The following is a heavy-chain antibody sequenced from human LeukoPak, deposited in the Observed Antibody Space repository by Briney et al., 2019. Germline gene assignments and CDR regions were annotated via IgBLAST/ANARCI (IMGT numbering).Heavy chain of an antibody. CDR3: ARTARIPEA. CDR1: GFTFSNAW. CDR2: ISGSGSDT. Sequence: KTGGSLRLSCAASGFTFSNAWMSWVRQAPGKGLECISYISGSGSDTNYADSVRGRFTISRDNAKNSLYLQMNSLRADDTAVYYCARTARIPEAWAQGTLVTVSS. J-gene: IGHJ4*02. V-gene: IGHV3-11*03.